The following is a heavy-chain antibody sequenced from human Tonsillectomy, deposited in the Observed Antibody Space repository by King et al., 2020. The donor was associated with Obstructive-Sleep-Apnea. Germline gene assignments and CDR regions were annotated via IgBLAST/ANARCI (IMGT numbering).Heavy chain of an antibody. V-gene: IGHV5-10-1*03. Sequence: EVQLVQSGAEVKKPGESLRISCKGSGYSFTSYWISWVRQMPGKGLEWMGRIDPSDSYTNYSPSFQGHVTISADKSISTAYLQWSSLKASDTAMYYCARQRYSSHRFYGMDVWGQGTTVTVSS. D-gene: IGHD6-13*01. J-gene: IGHJ6*02. CDR1: GYSFTSYW. CDR2: IDPSDSYT. CDR3: ARQRYSSHRFYGMDV.